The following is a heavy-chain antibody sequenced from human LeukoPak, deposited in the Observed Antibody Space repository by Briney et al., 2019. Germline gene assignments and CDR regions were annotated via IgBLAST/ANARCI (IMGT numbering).Heavy chain of an antibody. J-gene: IGHJ6*02. Sequence: GGSLRLSCAASGFTFSSYAMSWVRQAPGRGLEWVSGISGSGGSTYYADSVKGRFTISRDNAKNTLYLQMNSLRAEDTAVYYCARGVYYDSSGYYYGLWDDGMDVRGQGTTVTVSS. CDR3: ARGVYYDSSGYYYGLWDDGMDV. D-gene: IGHD3-22*01. CDR2: ISGSGGST. V-gene: IGHV3-23*01. CDR1: GFTFSSYA.